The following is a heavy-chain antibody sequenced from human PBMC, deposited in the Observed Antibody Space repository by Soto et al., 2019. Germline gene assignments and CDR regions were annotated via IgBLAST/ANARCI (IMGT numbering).Heavy chain of an antibody. Sequence: PSETLSLTCTVSGDSISSYYWSWIRQPPGKGLEWIGYIYYSGSTNYNPSLKSRVTISVDTSKNQFSLKLSSVTAADTAVYYCAYSGSYLDYYYYGMDVWGQGTTVTVSS. CDR3: AYSGSYLDYYYYGMDV. V-gene: IGHV4-59*01. CDR1: GDSISSYY. CDR2: IYYSGST. D-gene: IGHD1-26*01. J-gene: IGHJ6*02.